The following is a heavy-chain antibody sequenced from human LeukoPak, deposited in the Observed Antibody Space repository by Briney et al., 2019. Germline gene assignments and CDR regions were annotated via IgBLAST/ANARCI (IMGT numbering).Heavy chain of an antibody. V-gene: IGHV3-74*01. J-gene: IGHJ6*02. D-gene: IGHD5-18*01. CDR3: ARDAVDTANAV. Sequence: GGSLRLSCAASGFTFTTYWMHWVRQAPGKGLVWVSHINSDGSITSYADSVKGRFTISRDNAKNTLYLQMNSLRAEDTAVYYCARDAVDTANAVWGQGATVTVSS. CDR1: GFTFTTYW. CDR2: INSDGSIT.